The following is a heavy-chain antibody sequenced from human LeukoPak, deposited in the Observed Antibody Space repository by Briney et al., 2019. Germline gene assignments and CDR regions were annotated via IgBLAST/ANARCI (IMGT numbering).Heavy chain of an antibody. D-gene: IGHD6-6*01. Sequence: SETLSLTCAVYGGSFSGYYWSWIRQPPAKGLELIGEINHSGSTNYNPSLKSRVTISVDTSKNQFSLKLSSVTAADTAVYYCARGLSSIAARPHWFDPWGQGTLVTVSS. J-gene: IGHJ5*02. CDR1: GGSFSGYY. V-gene: IGHV4-34*01. CDR3: ARGLSSIAARPHWFDP. CDR2: INHSGST.